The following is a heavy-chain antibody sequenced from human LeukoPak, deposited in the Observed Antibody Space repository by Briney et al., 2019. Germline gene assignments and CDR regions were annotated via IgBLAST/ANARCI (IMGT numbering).Heavy chain of an antibody. Sequence: PSETLSLTCAVYGGSFSGYYWSWIRQPPGKGLEWIGEINHSGSTNYNPSLKSRVTISVDTSKNQFSLKLGSVTAADTAVYYCARRGRRPFDYWGQGTLVTVSS. V-gene: IGHV4-34*01. J-gene: IGHJ4*02. CDR3: ARRGRRPFDY. CDR2: INHSGST. CDR1: GGSFSGYY. D-gene: IGHD1-1*01.